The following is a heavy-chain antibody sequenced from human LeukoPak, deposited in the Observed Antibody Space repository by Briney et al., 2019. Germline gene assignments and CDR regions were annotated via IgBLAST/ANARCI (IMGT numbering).Heavy chain of an antibody. CDR1: GDSLSSHY. V-gene: IGHV4-59*08. D-gene: IGHD6-19*01. J-gene: IGHJ4*02. CDR3: ARNIGWYTYDV. Sequence: PSETLSLTRTVSGDSLSSHYWSWVRQPPGKGLEWIGYIHGRGSTHYDPSLRSRVTISEDTSKNQFSLKLTSVTAADTAVYYCARNIGWYTYDVWGQGTLVTVSS. CDR2: IHGRGST.